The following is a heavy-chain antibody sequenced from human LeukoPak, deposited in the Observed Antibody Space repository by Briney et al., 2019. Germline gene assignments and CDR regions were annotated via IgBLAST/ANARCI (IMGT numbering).Heavy chain of an antibody. J-gene: IGHJ4*02. D-gene: IGHD6-13*01. CDR1: GGSISSSSYY. V-gene: IGHV4-39*01. Sequence: SSETLSLTCTVSGGSISSSSYYWGWIRQPPGKGLEWIGSIYYSGSTYYNPSLKSRVTISVDTSKNQFSLKLSSVTAADTAVYYCARQGMSSSWYYWGQGTLVTVSS. CDR3: ARQGMSSSWYY. CDR2: IYYSGST.